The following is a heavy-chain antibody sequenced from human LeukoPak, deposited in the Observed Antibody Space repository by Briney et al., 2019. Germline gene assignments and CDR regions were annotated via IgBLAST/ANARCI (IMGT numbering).Heavy chain of an antibody. Sequence: SETLSLTCTVSGGSISSSSYYWGWIRQPPGKGLEWIGSIYYSGSTYYNPSLKSRVTISVDTSKNQFSLKLSSVTAADTAVYYCGTFQQWPVHDYYFDYWGQGTLVTVSS. V-gene: IGHV4-39*07. CDR1: GGSISSSSYY. CDR3: GTFQQWPVHDYYFDY. D-gene: IGHD6-19*01. J-gene: IGHJ4*02. CDR2: IYYSGST.